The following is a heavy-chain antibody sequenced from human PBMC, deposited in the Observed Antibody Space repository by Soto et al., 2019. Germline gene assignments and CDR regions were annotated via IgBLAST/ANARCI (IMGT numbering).Heavy chain of an antibody. J-gene: IGHJ5*02. D-gene: IGHD6-13*01. V-gene: IGHV1-69*02. CDR2: IIPILGIA. CDR1: GGTFSSYT. Sequence: QVQLVQSGAEVKKPGSSVKVSCKASGGTFSSYTISWVRQAPGQGLEWMGRIIPILGIANYAQKFQGRVTITANKSTSKAYMELSSLRSEDTAVYYCARSSSPVNWFDPWGQGTLVTVSS. CDR3: ARSSSPVNWFDP.